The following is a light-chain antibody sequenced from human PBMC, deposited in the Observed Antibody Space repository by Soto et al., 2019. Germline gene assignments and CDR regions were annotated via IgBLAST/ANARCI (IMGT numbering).Light chain of an antibody. CDR2: EVS. J-gene: IGLJ1*01. CDR1: SSEVVGYDY. CDR3: SSYRTSRSYV. V-gene: IGLV2-14*01. Sequence: QSALTQAASVSGSTGQSITMSCTGNSSEVVGYDYVSWYQEHPGEVPKLIIFEVSSRPAWISSRFSASKSGNTASLTISGLQAEDEADYYCSSYRTSRSYVFGTGTKVTV.